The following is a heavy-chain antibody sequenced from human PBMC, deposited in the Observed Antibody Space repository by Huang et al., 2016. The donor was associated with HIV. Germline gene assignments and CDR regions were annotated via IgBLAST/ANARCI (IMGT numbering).Heavy chain of an antibody. Sequence: QVQLQESGPGLVKPSETLSLTCTVSGGSISTGNYDGSWIRQPAGKGLEWVGHLATGGSANYNPSLKSRVTISLDTSKPQFSLKLSSVTAADSAVYYCARVESGYYDAFDIWGPGTTVTVSS. CDR2: LATGGSA. CDR3: ARVESGYYDAFDI. V-gene: IGHV4-61*09. J-gene: IGHJ3*02. CDR1: GGSISTGNYD. D-gene: IGHD3-3*01.